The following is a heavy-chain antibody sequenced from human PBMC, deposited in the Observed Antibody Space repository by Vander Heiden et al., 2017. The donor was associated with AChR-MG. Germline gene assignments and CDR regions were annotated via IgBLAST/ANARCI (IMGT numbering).Heavy chain of an antibody. D-gene: IGHD2-15*01. CDR3: ARLIVVPSNWFDP. V-gene: IGHV4-59*01. CDR2: IYYSGST. CDR1: GGSISSYY. J-gene: IGHJ5*02. Sequence: QVQLQESGPGLVKPSETLSLTCTVSGGSISSYYWSWIRQPPGKGLEWIGYIYYSGSTNYNPSLKSRVTISVDTSKNQFSLKLSSVTAADTAVYYCARLIVVPSNWFDPWGQGTLVTVSS.